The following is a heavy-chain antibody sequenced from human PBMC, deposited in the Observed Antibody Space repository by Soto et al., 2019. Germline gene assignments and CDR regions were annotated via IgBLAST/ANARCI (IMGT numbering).Heavy chain of an antibody. CDR2: IYSGGYT. V-gene: IGHV3-53*01. CDR3: ATHPGGGGY. CDR1: GFTVSNNY. Sequence: EVQLVESGGGLIQPGGSLRLSCAVSGFTVSNNYMSWVRQAPGKGLEGVSVIYSGGYTAYGDSVKGRFTISRDNSKNTQYPQNNTRRPPDRGVFYWATHPGGGGYWGQGTLVTVSS. D-gene: IGHD3-10*01. J-gene: IGHJ4*02.